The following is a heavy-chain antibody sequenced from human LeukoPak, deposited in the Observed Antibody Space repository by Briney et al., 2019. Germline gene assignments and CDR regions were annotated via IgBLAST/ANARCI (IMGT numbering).Heavy chain of an antibody. CDR3: ARENSNTRFMEWFNTHEQGYYYYMDV. J-gene: IGHJ6*03. V-gene: IGHV3-21*01. CDR2: ISSSRSYI. D-gene: IGHD3-3*01. Sequence: GGSLRLSCAASGFTFSSYSMNWVRQAPGKGLEWVSSISSSRSYIYYADSVKGRFTISRDNAKNSLYLQMNSLRAEDTAVYYCARENSNTRFMEWFNTHEQGYYYYMDVWGKGTTVTVSS. CDR1: GFTFSSYS.